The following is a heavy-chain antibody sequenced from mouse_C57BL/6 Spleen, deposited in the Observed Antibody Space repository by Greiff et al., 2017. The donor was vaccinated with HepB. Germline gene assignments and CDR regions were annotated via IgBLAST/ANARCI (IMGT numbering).Heavy chain of an antibody. CDR2: IWGDGST. CDR1: GFSLTSYG. Sequence: VMLVESGPGLVAPSQRLSITCTVSGFSLTSYGVSWVRQPPGKGLEWLGVIWGDGSTNYHSALISRLSISKDNSKSQVFLKLNSLQTDDTATYYCAVPITTVVDAWFAYWGQGTLVTVSA. J-gene: IGHJ3*01. D-gene: IGHD1-1*01. V-gene: IGHV2-3*01. CDR3: AVPITTVVDAWFAY.